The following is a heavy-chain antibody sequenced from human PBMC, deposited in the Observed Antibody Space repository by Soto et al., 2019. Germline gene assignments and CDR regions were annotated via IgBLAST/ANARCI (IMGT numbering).Heavy chain of an antibody. CDR1: GGTVGSGSDY. Sequence: SETLSLTCTVSGGTVGSGSDYWSWIRQPPGKGLEWIGYIYYSGSTNYNPSLKSRVTISVDTSKNQFSLKLSSVTAADTAVYYCARARITMVRGVQYYFDYWGQGTLVTVSS. J-gene: IGHJ4*02. V-gene: IGHV4-61*01. CDR2: IYYSGST. D-gene: IGHD3-10*01. CDR3: ARARITMVRGVQYYFDY.